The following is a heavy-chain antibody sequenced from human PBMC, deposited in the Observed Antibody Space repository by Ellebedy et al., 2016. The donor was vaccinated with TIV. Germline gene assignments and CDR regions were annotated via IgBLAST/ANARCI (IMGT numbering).Heavy chain of an antibody. CDR3: ARWFGELLYVRWFDP. D-gene: IGHD3-10*01. Sequence: SETLSLTCTVSGGSISRSSYYWGWIRQPPEKGLEWIGSTYHTGSTYYNPSLKSRVTMSVDTSKNQFYLRLTSVTAADTAMYYCARWFGELLYVRWFDPWGQGTLVTVSS. V-gene: IGHV4-39*01. CDR1: GGSISRSSYY. CDR2: TYHTGST. J-gene: IGHJ5*02.